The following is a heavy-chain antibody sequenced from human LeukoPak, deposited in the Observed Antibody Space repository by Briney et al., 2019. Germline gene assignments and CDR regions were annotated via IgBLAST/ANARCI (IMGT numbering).Heavy chain of an antibody. D-gene: IGHD3-22*01. CDR3: ARGGSYYYDSSGPNWFDP. Sequence: PSETLSLTCTVSGGSISSGGYYWSWIRQHPGKGLEWIGYIYYSGSTYYNPSLKSRVTISVDTSKNQFSLKLSSVTAADTAVYYCARGGSYYYDSSGPNWFDPWGQGTLVTVSS. CDR2: IYYSGST. J-gene: IGHJ5*02. CDR1: GGSISSGGYY. V-gene: IGHV4-31*03.